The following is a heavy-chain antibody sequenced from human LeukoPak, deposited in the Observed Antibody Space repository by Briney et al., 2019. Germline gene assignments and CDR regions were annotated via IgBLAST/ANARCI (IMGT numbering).Heavy chain of an antibody. Sequence: PSQTLSLTCTVSGGSISSGSYYWSWIRQPAGKGLEWIGRIYTSGSTNYNPSLESRVTISVDTSKNQFSLKLSSVTAADTAVYYCARWAYYGSGSYYNPSDYWGQGTLVTVSS. CDR3: ARWAYYGSGSYYNPSDY. CDR2: IYTSGST. J-gene: IGHJ4*02. CDR1: GGSISSGSYY. V-gene: IGHV4-61*02. D-gene: IGHD3-10*01.